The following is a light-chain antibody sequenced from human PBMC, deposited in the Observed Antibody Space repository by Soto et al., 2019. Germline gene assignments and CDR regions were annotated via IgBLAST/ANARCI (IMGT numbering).Light chain of an antibody. CDR2: GAY. J-gene: IGKJ2*01. CDR1: QSVSSSY. V-gene: IGKV3-20*01. CDR3: QQDGRSHQNN. Sequence: EIVLTQSPGTLYLSPGERATLSCRASQSVSSSYLAWYQQKPGQAPRLLIYGAYSRATGIPSMFSGSGSGTDFTLTISRLEPEDFAVYYCQQDGRSHQNNVGQGNKLEIK.